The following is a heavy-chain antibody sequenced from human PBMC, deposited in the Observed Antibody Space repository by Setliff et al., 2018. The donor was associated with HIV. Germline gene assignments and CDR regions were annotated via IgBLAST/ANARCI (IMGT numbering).Heavy chain of an antibody. J-gene: IGHJ1*01. CDR1: GYTFTSYY. D-gene: IGHD6-19*01. V-gene: IGHV1-46*01. Sequence: ASVKVSCKASGYTFTSYYMHWVRQAPGQGLEWMGIISPSGGSTSYAQKFQGRVTMTRDTSTSTVYMELSSLRSEDTAVYYCARNTKAGTAIGYFQHWGQGTLVTVSS. CDR2: ISPSGGST. CDR3: ARNTKAGTAIGYFQH.